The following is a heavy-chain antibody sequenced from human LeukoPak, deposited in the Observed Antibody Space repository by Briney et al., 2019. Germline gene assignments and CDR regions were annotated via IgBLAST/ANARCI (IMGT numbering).Heavy chain of an antibody. V-gene: IGHV1-2*02. CDR1: GYTFTGYY. D-gene: IGHD6-25*01. CDR2: INPNSGGT. J-gene: IGHJ4*02. CDR3: ARVYSSEADY. Sequence: GASVKVSCKASGYTFTGYYMHWVRQAPGQGLEWMGWINPNSGGTNYAQKFQGRVTMTRNTSISTAYMELSSLRSEDTAVYYCARVYSSEADYWGQGTLVTVSS.